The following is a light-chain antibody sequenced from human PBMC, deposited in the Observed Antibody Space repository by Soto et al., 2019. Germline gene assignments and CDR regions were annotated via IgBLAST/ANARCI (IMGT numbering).Light chain of an antibody. V-gene: IGKV3-20*01. CDR2: STS. CDR1: QRVSSDS. CDR3: QQYGSSPT. Sequence: EIVLTQSPDTLSLSPGERATLSCRASQRVSSDSLAWYQQQPGQAPRLLIYSTSNRATGIPDRFSGSGSGTDFTLTIRRLEPEDFALYYCQQYGSSPTFGQGTKVDNK. J-gene: IGKJ1*01.